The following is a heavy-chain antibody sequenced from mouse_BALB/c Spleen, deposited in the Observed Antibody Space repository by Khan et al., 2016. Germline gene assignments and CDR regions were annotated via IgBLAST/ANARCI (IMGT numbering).Heavy chain of an antibody. CDR2: INSNGGST. V-gene: IGHV5-6-3*01. CDR1: GFTFSSYG. J-gene: IGHJ3*01. CDR3: ARGLTTLAY. Sequence: EVELVESGGGLVQPGGSLKLSCAASGFTFSSYGMSWVRQTPDKRLELVATINSNGGSTYYPDSVKGRFTISRDNAKNTLNLQMSSLKSEDTAMYYCARGLTTLAYWGQGTLVTVSA. D-gene: IGHD1-1*01.